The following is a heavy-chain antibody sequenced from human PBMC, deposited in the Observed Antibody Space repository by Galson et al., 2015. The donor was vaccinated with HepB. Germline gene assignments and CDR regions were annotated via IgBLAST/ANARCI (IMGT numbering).Heavy chain of an antibody. Sequence: TLSLTCTVAGGSISSAGYYWYWVRQHPGKGLEWIGYIYYSGNTYYNPSLKSRVTISVDTSKNQFSLKLNSVTAADTAVYYCARGANYVSNWVQGTLVTVSS. CDR1: GGSISSAGYY. J-gene: IGHJ4*02. CDR2: IYYSGNT. CDR3: ARGANYVSN. V-gene: IGHV4-31*03. D-gene: IGHD5/OR15-5a*01.